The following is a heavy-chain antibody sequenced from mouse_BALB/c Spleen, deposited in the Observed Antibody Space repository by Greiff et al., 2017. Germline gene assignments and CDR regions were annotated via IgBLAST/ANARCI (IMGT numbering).Heavy chain of an antibody. J-gene: IGHJ3*01. V-gene: IGHV8-12*01. CDR2: IYWDDDK. CDR1: GFSLSTSGMG. CDR3: ARRLDSWFAY. Sequence: QVTLKVCGPGILQPSQTLSLTCSFSGFSLSTSGMGVSWIRQPSGKGLEWLAHIYWDDDKRYNPSLKSRLTISKDTSSNQVFLKITSVDTADTATYYCARRLDSWFAYWGQGTLVTVSA.